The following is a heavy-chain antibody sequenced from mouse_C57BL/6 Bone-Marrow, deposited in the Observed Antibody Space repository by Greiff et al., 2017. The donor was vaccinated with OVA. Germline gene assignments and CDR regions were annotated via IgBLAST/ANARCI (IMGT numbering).Heavy chain of an antibody. CDR1: GYAFSSYW. Sequence: QVQLQQSGAELVKPGASVKISCKASGYAFSSYWMNWVKQRPGKGLEWIGQIYPGDGDTNYNGKFKGKATLTADKSSSTAYMQLSSLTSEDSAVYFCARSGYYGSYWYFDVWGTGTTVTVSS. CDR3: ARSGYYGSYWYFDV. D-gene: IGHD1-1*01. CDR2: IYPGDGDT. J-gene: IGHJ1*03. V-gene: IGHV1-80*01.